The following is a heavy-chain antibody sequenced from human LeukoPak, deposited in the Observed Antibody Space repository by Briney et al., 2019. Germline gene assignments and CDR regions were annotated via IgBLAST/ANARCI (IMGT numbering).Heavy chain of an antibody. J-gene: IGHJ4*02. Sequence: GGSLRLSCTASGFTFGDYAMSWFRQAPGKGLEWVGFIRSKAYGGTTEYAASVKGRFTISRDDSKSIAYLQMNSLKTEDTAVYYCTRDLRTYYYDSSGYYYFDYWAREPWSPSPQ. CDR3: TRDLRTYYYDSSGYYYFDY. CDR2: IRSKAYGGTT. D-gene: IGHD3-22*01. CDR1: GFTFGDYA. V-gene: IGHV3-49*03.